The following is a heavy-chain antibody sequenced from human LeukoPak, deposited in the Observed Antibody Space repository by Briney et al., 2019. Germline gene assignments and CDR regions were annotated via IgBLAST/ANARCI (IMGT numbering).Heavy chain of an antibody. J-gene: IGHJ4*02. Sequence: HSGGSLRLSCAASGFTFSSHSMNWVRQAPGKGLEWVSYISSSSSTIYYADSVKGRFTISRDNAKNSLYLQMNGLRAEDTAVYYCARASAAYYDFWSGYYANFDYWGQGALVTVSS. CDR1: GFTFSSHS. CDR3: ARASAAYYDFWSGYYANFDY. CDR2: ISSSSSTI. D-gene: IGHD3-3*01. V-gene: IGHV3-48*01.